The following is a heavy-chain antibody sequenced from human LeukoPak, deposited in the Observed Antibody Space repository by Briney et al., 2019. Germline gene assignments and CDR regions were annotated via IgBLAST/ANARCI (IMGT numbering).Heavy chain of an antibody. Sequence: PGGSLRLSCAASGFTFSDYYMSWIRQAPGKGLEWVSVIDGGDNTYYADSVKGRFTISRDNSKNTLYLQMNSLRAEDTAVYYCASCSYGRPLVNIWGQGTMVTVAS. CDR2: IDGGDNT. D-gene: IGHD3-10*02. CDR1: GFTFSDYY. CDR3: ASCSYGRPLVNI. J-gene: IGHJ3*02. V-gene: IGHV3-66*01.